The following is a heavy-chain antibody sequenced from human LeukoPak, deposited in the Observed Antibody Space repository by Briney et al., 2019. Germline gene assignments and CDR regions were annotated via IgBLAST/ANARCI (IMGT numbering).Heavy chain of an antibody. CDR2: IYYSGST. J-gene: IGHJ6*03. V-gene: IGHV4-59*01. CDR3: ARLRTRYDFWSGRPHMDV. CDR1: GGSISSYY. D-gene: IGHD3-3*01. Sequence: PSETLSLTCTVSGGSISSYYWSWIRQPPGKGLEWIGYIYYSGSTNYNPSLKSRVTISVDTSKNQFSLKLSSVTAADTAVYYCARLRTRYDFWSGRPHMDVWGKGTTVTVSS.